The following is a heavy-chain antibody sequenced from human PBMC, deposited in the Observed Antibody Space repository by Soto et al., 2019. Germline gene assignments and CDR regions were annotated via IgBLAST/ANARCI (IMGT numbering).Heavy chain of an antibody. D-gene: IGHD6-19*01. V-gene: IGHV5-51*01. CDR1: GYSFTSYW. CDR2: IYPGDSDT. J-gene: IGHJ6*02. CDR3: ARHYSSGWYIDYYYGMDV. Sequence: GESLKISYKGSGYSFTSYWIGWVRQMHGKVLEWMVIIYPGDSDTRYSPSFQGQVPISADKSISTAYLQWSSLKAADTAMYYCARHYSSGWYIDYYYGMDVWGQGTTVTVSS.